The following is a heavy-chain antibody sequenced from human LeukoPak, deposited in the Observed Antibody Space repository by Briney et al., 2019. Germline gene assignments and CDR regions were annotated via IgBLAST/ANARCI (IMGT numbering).Heavy chain of an antibody. V-gene: IGHV4-38-2*02. CDR3: ARVLAAAVDY. D-gene: IGHD6-13*01. CDR2: ISHSEST. Sequence: SETLSLICTLSGYSISSWYYWGWIRQPPGKGLDCIWIISHSESTHYNPFLKSRVTISVDTSKDQFSVQLSSVTDAGAAVYYCARVLAAAVDYWGEASLVGVCS. J-gene: IGHJ4*02. CDR1: GYSISSWYY.